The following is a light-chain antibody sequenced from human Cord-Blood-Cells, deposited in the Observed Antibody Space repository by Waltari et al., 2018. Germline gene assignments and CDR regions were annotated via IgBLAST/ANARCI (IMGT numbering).Light chain of an antibody. J-gene: IGKJ4*01. V-gene: IGKV1-9*01. CDR3: QQLNSYPPSLT. CDR2: AAS. Sequence: IQLTQSPSSLSASVGDRVTITCRASQGISSYLAWYQQKPGKAPKLLIYAASTLQSGVPSRFSGSGSGTDFTLTISSLQPEDFATYYCQQLNSYPPSLTFGGGTKVGIK. CDR1: QGISSY.